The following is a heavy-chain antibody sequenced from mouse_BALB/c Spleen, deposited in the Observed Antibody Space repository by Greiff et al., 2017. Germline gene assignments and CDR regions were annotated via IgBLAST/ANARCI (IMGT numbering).Heavy chain of an antibody. CDR1: GYSITSDYA. D-gene: IGHD2-10*02. CDR2: ISYSGST. J-gene: IGHJ4*01. V-gene: IGHV3-2*02. Sequence: EVQLQQSGPGLVKPSQSLSLTCTVTGYSITSDYAWNWIRQFPGNKLEWMGYISYSGSTSYNPSLKSRISITRDTSKNQFFLQLNSVTTEDTATYYCASPYGNYGDYYAMDYWGQGTSVTVSS. CDR3: ASPYGNYGDYYAMDY.